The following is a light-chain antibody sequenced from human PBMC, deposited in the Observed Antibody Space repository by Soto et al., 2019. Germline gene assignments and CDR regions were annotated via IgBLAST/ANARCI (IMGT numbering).Light chain of an antibody. V-gene: IGLV1-40*01. CDR3: QSYDSSLSGYV. CDR1: SSNIGAGYD. Sequence: QSVLTQPPSVSGAPGQRVTISCTGSSSNIGAGYDVHWYQQLPGTAPKVLIYGNSNRPSGVPDRFSGSKSGTSASLAITGLQADDEADYYCQSYDSSLSGYVFGTGTKVTVL. J-gene: IGLJ1*01. CDR2: GNS.